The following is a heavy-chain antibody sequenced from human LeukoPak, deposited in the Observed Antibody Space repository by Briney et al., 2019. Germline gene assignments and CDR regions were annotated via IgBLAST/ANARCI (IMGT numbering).Heavy chain of an antibody. D-gene: IGHD7-27*01. CDR2: ITSRSTT. V-gene: IGHV3-23*01. CDR1: GFIFSHYG. J-gene: IGHJ5*02. Sequence: GGSLRLSCAASGFIFSHYGMNWVRQAPGKGLEWVSGITSRSTTYYADSVKGRFTISRDNSKNTLYLQMNSLRAEDTAVYYCAKGFQLGMWIWFDPWGQGTLVTVSS. CDR3: AKGFQLGMWIWFDP.